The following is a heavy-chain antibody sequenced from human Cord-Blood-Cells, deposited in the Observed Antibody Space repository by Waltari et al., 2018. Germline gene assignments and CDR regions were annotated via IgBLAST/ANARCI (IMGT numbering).Heavy chain of an antibody. Sequence: QLQLQESGPGLVKPSETXSXXXTVSGGXISSSSYYWACIRQPPGKGLAWCVSIYYSGTTYYNPSLKSRVTISVERSKNQFSLKLSSVTAADTAVYYCARHLVEYSSSNWFDPWGQGTLVTVSS. V-gene: IGHV4-39*01. D-gene: IGHD6-6*01. J-gene: IGHJ5*02. CDR1: GGXISSSSYY. CDR3: ARHLVEYSSSNWFDP. CDR2: IYYSGTT.